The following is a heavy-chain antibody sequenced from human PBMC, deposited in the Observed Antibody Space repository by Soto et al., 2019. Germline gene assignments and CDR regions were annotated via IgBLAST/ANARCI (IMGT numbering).Heavy chain of an antibody. V-gene: IGHV4-34*01. CDR3: TRSVQLWTPFDY. Sequence: SETLSLTCVVYGGSFSGYYWSWIRQPPGKGLEWIGEINHNGVTNYNPSLKSRVTISADSSKNQFSLNLNTLTAADTAVYYCTRSVQLWTPFDYWGQGTLVTVSS. J-gene: IGHJ4*02. D-gene: IGHD1-1*01. CDR2: INHNGVT. CDR1: GGSFSGYY.